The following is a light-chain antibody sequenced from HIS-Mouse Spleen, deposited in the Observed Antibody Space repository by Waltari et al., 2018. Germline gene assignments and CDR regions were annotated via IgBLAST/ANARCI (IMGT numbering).Light chain of an antibody. J-gene: IGLJ1*01. Sequence: QSALTQPASVSGSPGQSLTISCTATSSDVGGYNYFSWSHQHPGKAPKLMIYDVSNRPSGVSNRFSGSKSGNTASLTISGLQAEDEADYYCSSYTSSSTYVFGTGTKVTVL. CDR2: DVS. CDR3: SSYTSSSTYV. CDR1: SSDVGGYNY. V-gene: IGLV2-14*03.